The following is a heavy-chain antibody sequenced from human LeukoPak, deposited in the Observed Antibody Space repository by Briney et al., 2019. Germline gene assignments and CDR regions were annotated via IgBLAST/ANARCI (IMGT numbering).Heavy chain of an antibody. Sequence: ASVKVSCKASGYTFTGYYMHWVRQAPGQGLEWMGWINPNSGGTNYAQKFQGRVTMTRDTSISTAYMELSRLRSDDTAVYYCARESSGSYYGDYWGQGTLVTVSP. CDR3: ARESSGSYYGDY. CDR1: GYTFTGYY. D-gene: IGHD1-26*01. CDR2: INPNSGGT. V-gene: IGHV1-2*02. J-gene: IGHJ4*02.